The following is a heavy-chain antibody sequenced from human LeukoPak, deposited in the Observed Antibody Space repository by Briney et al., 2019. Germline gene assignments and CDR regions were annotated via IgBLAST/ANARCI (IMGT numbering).Heavy chain of an antibody. D-gene: IGHD3-3*01. Sequence: SETLSLTCTVSGVSISSYYWSWIRQPPGKGLEWIGYIYYSGSTNYNPSLKSRVTISVDTSKNQFSLKLSSVTAADTAVYYCARVRGDFWSGHMLPDDAFDIWGQGTMVTVSS. CDR1: GVSISSYY. CDR2: IYYSGST. V-gene: IGHV4-59*01. CDR3: ARVRGDFWSGHMLPDDAFDI. J-gene: IGHJ3*02.